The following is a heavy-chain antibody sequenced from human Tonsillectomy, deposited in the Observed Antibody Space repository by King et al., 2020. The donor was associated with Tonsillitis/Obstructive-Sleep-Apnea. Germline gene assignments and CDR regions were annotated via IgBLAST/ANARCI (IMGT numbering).Heavy chain of an antibody. CDR2: IYSGDST. D-gene: IGHD3-3*01. CDR3: ARGTSDFWIDYWNYMDV. V-gene: IGHV3-53*01. CDR1: GFTVSSNY. Sequence: VQLVESGGVLIQPGGSLRLSCAASGFTVSSNYMSWVRQAPGKGLEWVSVIYSGDSTYYADSVKGLFTISRDNSKNTLYLQMNSLRAEDTAVYYCARGTSDFWIDYWNYMDVWGKGTTVTVSS. J-gene: IGHJ6*03.